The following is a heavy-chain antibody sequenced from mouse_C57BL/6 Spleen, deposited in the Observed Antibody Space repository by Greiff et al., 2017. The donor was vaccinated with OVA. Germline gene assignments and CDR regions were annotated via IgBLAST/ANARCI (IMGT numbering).Heavy chain of an antibody. J-gene: IGHJ1*03. Sequence: EVKLMESEGGLVQPGSSMKLSCTASGFTFSDYYMAWVRQVPEKGLEWVANINHDGSSTYYLDSLKSSFIFSIDNATNTLYLQMSSLTSEDTATYYCAREVGSTPYFDVWGTGTTVTVSS. CDR3: AREVGSTPYFDV. CDR1: GFTFSDYY. V-gene: IGHV5-16*01. D-gene: IGHD1-1*01. CDR2: INHDGSST.